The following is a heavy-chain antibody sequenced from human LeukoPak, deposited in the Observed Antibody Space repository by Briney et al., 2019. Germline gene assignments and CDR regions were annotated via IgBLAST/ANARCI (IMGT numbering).Heavy chain of an antibody. V-gene: IGHV1-69*06. CDR2: IIPIFGTA. CDR3: ARAPSRGYSYGPLLDY. CDR1: GGTFSSYA. D-gene: IGHD5-18*01. J-gene: IGHJ4*02. Sequence: SVKVSCKASGGTFSSYAISWVRQAPGQGLEWMGGIIPIFGTANYAQKFQGRVTITADKSTSTAYMELSSLRSEDTAVYYCARAPSRGYSYGPLLDYWGQGTLVTVSS.